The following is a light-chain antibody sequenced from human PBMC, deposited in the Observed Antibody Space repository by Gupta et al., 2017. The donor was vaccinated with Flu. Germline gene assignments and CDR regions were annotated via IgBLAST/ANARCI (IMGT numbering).Light chain of an antibody. CDR3: QQRSNAPPLT. V-gene: IGKV3-11*01. CDR2: DVS. CDR1: QSLRGY. Sequence: STLLLSPGDSATPSCRASQSLRGYLAWYKQRPGQSPRLLIYDVSVRDTGIPVRFSGSGYGTDFTLTISTREPEDFGVYYCQQRSNAPPLTFGGGTRVEIK. J-gene: IGKJ4*01.